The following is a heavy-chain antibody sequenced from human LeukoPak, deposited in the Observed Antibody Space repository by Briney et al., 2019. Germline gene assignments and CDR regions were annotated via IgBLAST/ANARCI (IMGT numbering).Heavy chain of an antibody. D-gene: IGHD3-9*01. V-gene: IGHV1-24*01. CDR2: FDPEDGET. CDR1: GYTLTELS. Sequence: GASVKVSCKVSGYTLTELSMHLVRQAPGKGLEWMGGFDPEDGETIYAQKFQGRVTMTEDTSTDTAYMELSSLRSEDTAVYYCATNKRRYFDWLLASFDYWGQGTLVTVSS. CDR3: ATNKRRYFDWLLASFDY. J-gene: IGHJ4*02.